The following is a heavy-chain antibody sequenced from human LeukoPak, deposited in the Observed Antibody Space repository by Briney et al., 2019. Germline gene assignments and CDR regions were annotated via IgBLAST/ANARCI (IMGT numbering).Heavy chain of an antibody. Sequence: GGSLRLSCAASGFTFSSYEMNWVRQAPGKGLEWVANIKQDGSEKYYVDSVKGRFTISRDNAKNSLYLQMNSLRAEDTAVYYCARVPLGGVSSPAPSFDYWGQGTLVTVSS. CDR2: IKQDGSEK. V-gene: IGHV3-7*01. CDR3: ARVPLGGVSSPAPSFDY. J-gene: IGHJ4*02. D-gene: IGHD3-16*01. CDR1: GFTFSSYE.